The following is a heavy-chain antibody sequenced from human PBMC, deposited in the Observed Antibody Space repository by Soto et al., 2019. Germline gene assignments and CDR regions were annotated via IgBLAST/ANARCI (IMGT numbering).Heavy chain of an antibody. CDR1: TVSFKHLW. Sequence: LGLSWAGATVSFKHLWLHWDHLAPGRGRVRVARINTDGSVTSHADSVKGRFTISRDNAKSTLYRQMNSLRAEDSARYYCARPTGLGAINYWGRGTLVTVSS. V-gene: IGHV3-74*01. CDR2: INTDGSVT. J-gene: IGHJ4*02. D-gene: IGHD1-26*01. CDR3: ARPTGLGAINY.